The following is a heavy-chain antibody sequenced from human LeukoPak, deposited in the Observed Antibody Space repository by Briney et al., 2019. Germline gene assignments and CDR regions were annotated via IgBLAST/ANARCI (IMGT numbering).Heavy chain of an antibody. J-gene: IGHJ4*02. CDR1: GFTFSNAW. Sequence: GGSLRLSCATSGFTFSNAWMSWVRQAPGKGLEWVGRIKSKTDGGTTDYAAPVKGRFTISRDDSKNTLYLQMNSLKTEDTAVYYCTTAPYIVVVVAAEPPTFDYWGQGTLVTVSS. D-gene: IGHD2-15*01. CDR3: TTAPYIVVVVAAEPPTFDY. CDR2: IKSKTDGGTT. V-gene: IGHV3-15*01.